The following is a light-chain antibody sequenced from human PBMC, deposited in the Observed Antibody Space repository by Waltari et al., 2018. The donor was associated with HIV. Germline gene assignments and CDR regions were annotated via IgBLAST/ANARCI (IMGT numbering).Light chain of an antibody. J-gene: IGLJ3*02. CDR2: GNY. CDR3: ASWDASLNGWV. V-gene: IGLV1-44*01. CDR1: TSNLGSKT. Sequence: QSVVTQPPSVSGPPGQTGTIPCSGSTSNLGSKTVNWYQHLPGTSPKRLIYGNYQRPSGVPDRFSASKSGTSASLAISGLQSEDEADYYCASWDASLNGWVFGGGTKLTVL.